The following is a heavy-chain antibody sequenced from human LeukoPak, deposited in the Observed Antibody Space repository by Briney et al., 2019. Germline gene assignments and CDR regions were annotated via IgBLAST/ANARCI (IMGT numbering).Heavy chain of an antibody. CDR2: IYYSGST. J-gene: IGHJ4*02. CDR1: GGSISSSSYY. CDR3: ARNNWNYVIDY. Sequence: SETLSLTCTVSGGSISSSSYYWGWIRQPPGKGLEWIRSIYYSGSTYYNPSLKSRVTISVDTSKNQFSLKLSSVTAADTAVYYCARNNWNYVIDYWGQGTLVTVSS. D-gene: IGHD1-7*01. V-gene: IGHV4-39*01.